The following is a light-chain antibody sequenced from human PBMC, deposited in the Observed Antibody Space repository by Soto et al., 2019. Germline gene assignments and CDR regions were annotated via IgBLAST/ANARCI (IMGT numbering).Light chain of an antibody. CDR2: DVS. V-gene: IGLV2-14*01. CDR3: SSYTSTSTLLDV. CDR1: SSDVSDYNY. Sequence: QSALTQPASVSGSPGQSITISCTGTSSDVSDYNYVSWYQQHPGKAPKLMIYDVSNRPSGVSIRFSGSKSGNTASLTISGLQAEDEADYYCSSYTSTSTLLDVFGTGTKVTVL. J-gene: IGLJ1*01.